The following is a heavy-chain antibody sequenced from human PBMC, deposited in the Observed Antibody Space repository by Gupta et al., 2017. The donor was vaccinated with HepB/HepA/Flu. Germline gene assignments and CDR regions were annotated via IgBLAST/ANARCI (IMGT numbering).Heavy chain of an antibody. CDR3: AKGMTMVRGIIYYGMDV. CDR2: ISGSGSTT. J-gene: IGHJ6*02. Sequence: EVPLLESGGGLVQPGESLRLSCAASGFTFSSYVMTWVRQAPGKGLERVSGISGSGSTTDYADSVKGRFTISRDNSKNTLYLQMNSLRAEDTAVYYCAKGMTMVRGIIYYGMDVWGQGTTVTVSS. V-gene: IGHV3-23*01. CDR1: GFTFSSYV. D-gene: IGHD3-10*01.